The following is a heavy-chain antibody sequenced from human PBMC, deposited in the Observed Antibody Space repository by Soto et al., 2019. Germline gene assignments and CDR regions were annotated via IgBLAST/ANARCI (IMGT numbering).Heavy chain of an antibody. D-gene: IGHD4-4*01. J-gene: IGHJ6*03. CDR1: RFTFSSYW. V-gene: IGHV3-7*01. CDR3: ARISNSFYYYMDV. CDR2: IKQDGSEK. Sequence: GGSLRLSCAASRFTFSSYWMSWARQAPGKGLEWVANIKQDGSEKYYVDSVKGRFTISRDNAKNSLYLQMNSLRAEDTAVYYCARISNSFYYYMDVWGKGTTVTVSS.